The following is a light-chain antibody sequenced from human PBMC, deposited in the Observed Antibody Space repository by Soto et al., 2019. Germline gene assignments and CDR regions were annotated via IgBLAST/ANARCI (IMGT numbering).Light chain of an antibody. CDR2: GAS. Sequence: ENVLTQSPGTLSLSPGERATLSCRASQSVTRNFLAWYQQRPGQAPRLLIYGASTRAAGVPDRFSGSGSGTDVTLTITMLEPEDLAGYYCQQYGRSPLLYTFGQGTKLGVK. CDR3: QQYGRSPLLYT. V-gene: IGKV3-20*01. J-gene: IGKJ2*01. CDR1: QSVTRNF.